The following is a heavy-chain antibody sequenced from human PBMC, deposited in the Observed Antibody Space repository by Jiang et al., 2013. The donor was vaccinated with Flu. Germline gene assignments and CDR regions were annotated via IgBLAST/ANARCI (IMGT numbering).Heavy chain of an antibody. V-gene: IGHV3-30*18. D-gene: IGHD3-22*01. CDR1: GFPFSQYG. CDR3: AKDFRVTMIQGIYDDAFDI. J-gene: IGHJ3*02. CDR2: FSSAGSNQ. Sequence: QLVESGGGVVQPGRSLRLSCAASGFPFSQYGIHWVRQAPGKGLEWVALFSSAGSNQYYADSVKGRFTISRDNSKNTVYLQMNRLRAEDTAVYYCAKDFRVTMIQGIYDDAFDIWGQGTVVTVSS.